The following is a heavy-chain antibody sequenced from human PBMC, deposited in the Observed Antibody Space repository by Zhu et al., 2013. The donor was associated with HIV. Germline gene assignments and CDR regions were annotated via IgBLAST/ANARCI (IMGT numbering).Heavy chain of an antibody. V-gene: IGHV1-8*02. CDR1: GYTFTNYG. CDR2: VDPNSGST. CDR3: ARGLPHIDY. Sequence: QVQLVQSGPEVKKPGASVKVSCKASGYTFTNYGINWVRQATGHGLEWMGWVDPNSGSTGYAQKFQGRVTMTRNTSITTAYMELSSLRSEDTAVYYCARGLPHIDYWGQGTLVTVSS. J-gene: IGHJ4*02.